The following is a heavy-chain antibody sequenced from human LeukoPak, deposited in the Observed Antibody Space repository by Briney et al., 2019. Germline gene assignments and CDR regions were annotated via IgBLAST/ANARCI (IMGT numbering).Heavy chain of an antibody. D-gene: IGHD2-2*01. CDR3: ARDGVPAAPTLLDYYYYGMDV. CDR2: IIPIFGTA. J-gene: IGHJ6*02. CDR1: GGTFSSYA. V-gene: IGHV1-69*13. Sequence: ASVKVSCKASGGTFSSYAISWVRQAPGQGLEWMGGIIPIFGTANYAQKFQGRVTITADESTSTAYMELGSLRSEDTAVYYCARDGVPAAPTLLDYYYYGMDVWGQGTTVTVSS.